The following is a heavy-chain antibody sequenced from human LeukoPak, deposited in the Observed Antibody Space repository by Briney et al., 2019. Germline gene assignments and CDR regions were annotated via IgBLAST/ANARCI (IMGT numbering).Heavy chain of an antibody. CDR1: GFTVSAKY. V-gene: IGHV3-66*02. CDR2: IYSDGGT. Sequence: GGSLRLSCAASGFTVSAKYMSWVGQGPGKGLDWISSIYSDGGTNYADSVKGRFTISRDNSKNTLYLQMNSPRPEYTAVYYCARDGGFGGPGGDNWFDSWGQGALVTVSS. J-gene: IGHJ5*01. D-gene: IGHD3-16*01. CDR3: ARDGGFGGPGGDNWFDS.